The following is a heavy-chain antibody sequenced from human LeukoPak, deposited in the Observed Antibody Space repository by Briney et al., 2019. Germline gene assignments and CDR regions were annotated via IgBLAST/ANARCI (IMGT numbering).Heavy chain of an antibody. J-gene: IGHJ4*02. CDR2: IISFLGTT. CDR1: GGTFSSYA. V-gene: IGHV1-69*10. Sequence: SVKVSCKASGGTFSSYAINWVRQAPGQGLEWMGGIISFLGTTDYAQNFQGRVTITTDKSTSTAYMELSSLRSEDTAVYYCARDLGTGRDIYSSTWYVLGFDYWGQGTLVTVSS. D-gene: IGHD6-13*01. CDR3: ARDLGTGRDIYSSTWYVLGFDY.